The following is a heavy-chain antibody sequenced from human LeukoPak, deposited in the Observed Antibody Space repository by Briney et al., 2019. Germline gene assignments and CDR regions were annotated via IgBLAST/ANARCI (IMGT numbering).Heavy chain of an antibody. CDR1: AFTVSNNY. Sequence: PGGSLRLSCAASAFTVSNNYMTWVRQAPGKGLEWVSLIDSGGTTYYADSVKGRFTISRDKSKNTLYLQMNSLRAEDTAVYYCARERRGTTYYFDYWGQGTLVTVCS. CDR2: IDSGGTT. CDR3: ARERRGTTYYFDY. D-gene: IGHD1-1*01. J-gene: IGHJ4*02. V-gene: IGHV3-53*01.